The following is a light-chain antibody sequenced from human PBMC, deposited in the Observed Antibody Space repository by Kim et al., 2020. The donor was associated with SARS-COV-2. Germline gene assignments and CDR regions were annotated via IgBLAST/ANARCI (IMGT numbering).Light chain of an antibody. V-gene: IGKV3-11*01. CDR1: QSVSTY. J-gene: IGKJ1*01. Sequence: EIVLTQSPATLSLSPGEGATLSCKTSQSVSTYLGWYQQQPGQAPRLLIYDGSKRATGIPARFSGSGSGTDFTLTISSLEPEDFAVYYCQQRDTWPPTFGQGTKLEI. CDR2: DGS. CDR3: QQRDTWPPT.